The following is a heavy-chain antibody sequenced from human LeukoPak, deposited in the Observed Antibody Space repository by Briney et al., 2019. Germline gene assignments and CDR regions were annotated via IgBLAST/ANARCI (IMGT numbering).Heavy chain of an antibody. J-gene: IGHJ5*02. D-gene: IGHD6-13*01. CDR3: ARGPSSSSWSRFDP. CDR1: GFTVNSYN. Sequence: GGSLRLSCSASGFTVNSYNMNWVRQAPGKGLEWVSCISSSGTKYYADSVKGRFTTSRDNGKSSLFLEMNSLRDEDTAVYYCARGPSSSSWSRFDPWGQGTLVTVFS. CDR2: ISSSGTK. V-gene: IGHV3-48*02.